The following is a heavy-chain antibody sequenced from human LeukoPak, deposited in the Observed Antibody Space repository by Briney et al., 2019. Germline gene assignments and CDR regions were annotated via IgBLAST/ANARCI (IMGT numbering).Heavy chain of an antibody. CDR2: IYTSGST. D-gene: IGHD3-22*01. CDR3: ARLDSSGYEDAFDI. J-gene: IGHJ3*02. Sequence: NPSETLSLTCTVSGGSIGHYYWTWIRQPAGKGLEWIGRIYTSGSTRCNPSLKSRVTMSVDTSQNQFSLKLSSVTAADTAVYYCARLDSSGYEDAFDIWGQGTMVTVSS. CDR1: GGSIGHYY. V-gene: IGHV4-4*07.